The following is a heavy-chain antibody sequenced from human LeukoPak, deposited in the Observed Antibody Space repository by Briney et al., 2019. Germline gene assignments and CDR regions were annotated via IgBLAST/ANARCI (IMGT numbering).Heavy chain of an antibody. V-gene: IGHV4-39*01. CDR3: ARLGATVTTLSWFDP. CDR1: GGSVSSSSYY. CDR2: NYYSGST. D-gene: IGHD4-17*01. J-gene: IGHJ5*02. Sequence: PSETLSLTCTVSGGSVSSSSYYWGWIRQPPGKGLEWIGSNYYSGSTYYSPSLKSRVTLSIDTSKNQFSLRLTSVTATDTAVYYCARLGATVTTLSWFDPWGQGTLVTVSS.